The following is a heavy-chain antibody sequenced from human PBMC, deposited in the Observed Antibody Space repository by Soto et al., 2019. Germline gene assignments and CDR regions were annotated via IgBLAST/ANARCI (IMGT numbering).Heavy chain of an antibody. CDR2: IRNKEYRATT. Sequence: PGGSLRLSCLGSGFDFAVYAVSWFRQAPGKGLEWVGLIRNKEYRATTEYAAPVKGRFTLSRDESKSSAYLELNDLQIEDTAVYYCTRWTVVRTPGXGXXXXXXXXWGXXTTVTXXS. CDR1: GFDFAVYA. J-gene: IGHJ6*04. D-gene: IGHD2-15*01. CDR3: TRWTVVRTPGXGXXXXXXXX. V-gene: IGHV3-49*03.